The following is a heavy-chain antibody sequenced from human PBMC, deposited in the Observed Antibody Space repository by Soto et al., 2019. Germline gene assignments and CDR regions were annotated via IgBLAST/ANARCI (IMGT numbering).Heavy chain of an antibody. Sequence: SETLSLTCTVSGGSISSYYWSWIRQPPGKGLEWIGYIYYSGSTNYNPSLKSRVTISVDTSKNQFSLKLSSVTAADTAVYYCARSITIFGVVTPYYYMDVWGKGTTVTVSS. CDR1: GGSISSYY. D-gene: IGHD3-3*01. V-gene: IGHV4-59*08. CDR2: IYYSGST. J-gene: IGHJ6*03. CDR3: ARSITIFGVVTPYYYMDV.